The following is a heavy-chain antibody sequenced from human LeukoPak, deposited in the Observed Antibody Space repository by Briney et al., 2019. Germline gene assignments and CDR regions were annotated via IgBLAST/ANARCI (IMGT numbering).Heavy chain of an antibody. Sequence: ASVKVSCKASGYTFTSCGICWVRQAPGQGLEWMGWVSAYNGNTNYAQKFRGRVTMTTDTSTSTAYMELRSLRSDDTAVYYCARDAPQWRNAFDFWGQGTMVTVSS. CDR1: GYTFTSCG. CDR2: VSAYNGNT. V-gene: IGHV1-18*01. CDR3: ARDAPQWRNAFDF. D-gene: IGHD6-19*01. J-gene: IGHJ3*01.